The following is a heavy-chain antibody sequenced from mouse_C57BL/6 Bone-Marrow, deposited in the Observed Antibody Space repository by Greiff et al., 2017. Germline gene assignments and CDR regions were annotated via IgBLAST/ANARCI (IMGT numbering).Heavy chain of an antibody. Sequence: QVQLQQSGAELVKPGASVKLSCKASGYTFTSYWMHWVKQRPGQGLEWIGMIHPTSGSTNYNEKFKSKATLTVDKSSSTAYMQLSSLTSEDSAVYYCARPLIYYCGSRWYFDVWGTGTTVTVSS. CDR1: GYTFTSYW. D-gene: IGHD1-1*01. CDR2: IHPTSGST. J-gene: IGHJ1*03. V-gene: IGHV1-64*01. CDR3: ARPLIYYCGSRWYFDV.